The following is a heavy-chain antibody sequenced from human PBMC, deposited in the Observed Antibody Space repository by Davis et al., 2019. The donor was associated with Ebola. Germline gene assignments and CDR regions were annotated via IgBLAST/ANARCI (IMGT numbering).Heavy chain of an antibody. V-gene: IGHV3-23*01. CDR1: GFTFSSYA. Sequence: GESLKISCAASGFTFSSYAMSWVRQAPGKGLEWVSAISGSGGSTYYADSVKGRFTISRDNSKNTLYLQMNSLRAEDTAVYYCAKLRRIVGGKYYFDYWGQGTLVTVSS. CDR2: ISGSGGST. D-gene: IGHD1-26*01. CDR3: AKLRRIVGGKYYFDY. J-gene: IGHJ4*02.